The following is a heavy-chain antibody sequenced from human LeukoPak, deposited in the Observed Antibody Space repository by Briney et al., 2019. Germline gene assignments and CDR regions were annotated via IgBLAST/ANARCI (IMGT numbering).Heavy chain of an antibody. J-gene: IGHJ4*02. CDR2: INPNSGGT. D-gene: IGHD5-24*01. Sequence: ASVKVSCKASGYTFTGYYMHWVRQAPGQGLEWMGWINPNSGGTNYAQKFQGRVTMTRDTSISTAYMELSRLRSDDTAVYYCALGMATIAHAGTSDYWGQGTLVTVSS. CDR3: ALGMATIAHAGTSDY. V-gene: IGHV1-2*02. CDR1: GYTFTGYY.